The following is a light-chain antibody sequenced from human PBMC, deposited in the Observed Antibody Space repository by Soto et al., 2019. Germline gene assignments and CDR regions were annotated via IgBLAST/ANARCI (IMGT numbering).Light chain of an antibody. J-gene: IGKJ1*01. CDR1: QSLLDPHGRSY. CDR2: VGS. Sequence: EIVMTQSPLSLSVTPGEPASISCRSSQSLLDPHGRSYVDWYLQKPGQSPQLLIYVGSNRASGVPDRISASASGTDFTLKISRVEADDVGVYYCMQALQTQWTFDRGTKVEIK. V-gene: IGKV2-28*01. CDR3: MQALQTQWT.